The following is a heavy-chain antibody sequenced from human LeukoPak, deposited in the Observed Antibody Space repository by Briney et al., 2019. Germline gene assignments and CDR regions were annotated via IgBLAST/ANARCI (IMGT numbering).Heavy chain of an antibody. V-gene: IGHV4-34*01. CDR2: INHSGTN. CDR1: GGSFSGYY. J-gene: IGHJ6*02. D-gene: IGHD3-10*01. CDR3: ARKASFRASYYYHYYGIDV. Sequence: SETLSLTCVVYGGSFSGYYWSWIRQPPGKGREWIGQINHSGTNNCNQSLKSPVTISVDTSKDQFSLKLNSVTAADTAVYYCARKASFRASYYYHYYGIDVWGQGTTVTVSS.